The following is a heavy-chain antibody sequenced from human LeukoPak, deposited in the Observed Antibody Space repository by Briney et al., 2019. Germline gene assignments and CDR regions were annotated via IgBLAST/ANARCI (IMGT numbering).Heavy chain of an antibody. V-gene: IGHV4-39*01. CDR1: GGSISSDSYY. D-gene: IGHD5-18*01. CDR3: ARRSRYSYGQNYFDY. Sequence: SETLSLTCAVSGGSISSDSYYWGWIRQPPGKGLEWIGNIYYSGIPYYTPSLKSRVTISVDTSKNQFSLKLSSVTAADTAVYYCARRSRYSYGQNYFDYWGQGTLVTVSS. CDR2: IYYSGIP. J-gene: IGHJ4*02.